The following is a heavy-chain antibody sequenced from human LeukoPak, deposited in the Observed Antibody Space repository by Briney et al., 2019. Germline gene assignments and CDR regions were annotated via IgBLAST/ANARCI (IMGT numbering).Heavy chain of an antibody. CDR2: ISGSSTYI. V-gene: IGHV3-21*01. J-gene: IGHJ4*02. D-gene: IGHD6-6*01. CDR1: GFTFSSYS. Sequence: GGSLRLSCAASGFTFSSYSMNWVRQAPGKGLEWVSSISGSSTYIYYADSVKGRITISRDNAKNSLYLQMNSLRAEDTAVYYCARDRGFEYSDTGSFDYWGQGTLVTVSS. CDR3: ARDRGFEYSDTGSFDY.